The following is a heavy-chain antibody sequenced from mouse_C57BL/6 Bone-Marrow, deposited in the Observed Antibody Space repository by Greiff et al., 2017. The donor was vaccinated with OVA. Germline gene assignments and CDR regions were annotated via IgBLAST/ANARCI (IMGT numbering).Heavy chain of an antibody. CDR1: GYAFSSSW. CDR3: ASPFLLRGFDY. CDR2: IYPGDGDT. Sequence: VKLVESGPELVKPGASVKISCKASGYAFSSSWMNWVKQRPGKGLEWIGRIYPGDGDTNYNGKFKGKATLTADKSSSTAYMQLSSLTSEDSAVYFCASPFLLRGFDYWGQGTTLTVSS. D-gene: IGHD1-1*01. V-gene: IGHV1-82*01. J-gene: IGHJ2*01.